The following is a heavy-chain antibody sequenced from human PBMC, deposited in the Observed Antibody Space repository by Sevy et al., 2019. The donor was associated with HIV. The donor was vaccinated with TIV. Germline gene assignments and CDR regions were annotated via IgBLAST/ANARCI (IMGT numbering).Heavy chain of an antibody. V-gene: IGHV3-23*01. Sequence: GGSLRLSCSASGFTFSRYAMSWVRQAAGKGLEWVSTITDSGGSTYYADYVKGRFTISRDNSKNTLYLQMNSLRVEDTAIYYCVKRGGSPLRLFDPWGQGTLVTVSS. CDR3: VKRGGSPLRLFDP. D-gene: IGHD1-26*01. CDR2: ITDSGGST. CDR1: GFTFSRYA. J-gene: IGHJ5*02.